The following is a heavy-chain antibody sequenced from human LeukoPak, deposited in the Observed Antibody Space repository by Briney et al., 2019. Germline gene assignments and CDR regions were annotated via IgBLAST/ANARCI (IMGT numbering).Heavy chain of an antibody. CDR1: GGSISSYF. CDR3: GRAPYGPLDH. Sequence: PSETLSLTCTVSGGSISSYFWSWIRQPAGKGLEWIGRISTTGSTNYNPSLKSRISISAVTSKNQFSLSLTSVTAADTAVYYCGRAPYGPLDHWGQGILVTVSS. D-gene: IGHD3-10*01. J-gene: IGHJ4*02. CDR2: ISTTGST. V-gene: IGHV4-4*07.